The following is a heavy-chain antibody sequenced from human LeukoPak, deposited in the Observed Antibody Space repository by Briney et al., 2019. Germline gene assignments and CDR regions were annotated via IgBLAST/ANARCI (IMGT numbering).Heavy chain of an antibody. V-gene: IGHV3-21*01. CDR2: ISSSSSYI. CDR3: ARRGHAAVATQKDDALDI. D-gene: IGHD6-13*01. CDR1: GFIFSSYS. J-gene: IGHJ3*02. Sequence: PGRSLRLSCAASGFIFSSYSMNWVRLAPGKGLEWVSSISSSSSYIYCADSVKGRFTISRDNAKNSLYLQMNSLRAEDTAVYYCARRGHAAVATQKDDALDIWGQGTMVTVSS.